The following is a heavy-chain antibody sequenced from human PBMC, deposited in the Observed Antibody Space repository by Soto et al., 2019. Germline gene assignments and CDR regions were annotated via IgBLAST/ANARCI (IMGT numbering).Heavy chain of an antibody. D-gene: IGHD1-1*01. Sequence: GGSLRLSCVASGFTFSNFGMHWVRQAPGKGLEWVALISYDGRNEYYADSVKGRFTISRDNSKNTLYLQMNSLRAEDTAMYYCAKDKLSSTDAFDIWGQGTMVTVSS. CDR1: GFTFSNFG. V-gene: IGHV3-30*18. J-gene: IGHJ3*02. CDR3: AKDKLSSTDAFDI. CDR2: ISYDGRNE.